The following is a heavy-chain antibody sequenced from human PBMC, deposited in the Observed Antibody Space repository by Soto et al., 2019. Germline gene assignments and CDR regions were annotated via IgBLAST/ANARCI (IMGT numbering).Heavy chain of an antibody. D-gene: IGHD2-8*01. Sequence: ASVKVSCKASGYSFTDYHIHWVRRAPGQGLDCLGRINPKSGGTSTAQKFQGWVTMTTDTSISTASMELTRLTSDDTAIYYCARGDSTDCSNGVCSFFYNHEMDVWGQGTTVTVSS. J-gene: IGHJ6*02. CDR2: INPKSGGT. CDR3: ARGDSTDCSNGVCSFFYNHEMDV. CDR1: GYSFTDYH. V-gene: IGHV1-2*04.